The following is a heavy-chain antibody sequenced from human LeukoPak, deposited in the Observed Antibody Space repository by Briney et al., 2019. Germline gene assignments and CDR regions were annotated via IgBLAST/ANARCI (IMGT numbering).Heavy chain of an antibody. CDR3: ARAYCGGDCSFDY. Sequence: GASVKVSCKASGYTFTSYYMHWVRQAPGQGLEWMGIINPSGGSTSYAQKFQGRVTMTRDTSISTAYMELSRLRSDDTAVYYCARAYCGGDCSFDYWGQGTLVTVSS. CDR2: INPSGGST. CDR1: GYTFTSYY. D-gene: IGHD2-21*01. J-gene: IGHJ4*02. V-gene: IGHV1-46*01.